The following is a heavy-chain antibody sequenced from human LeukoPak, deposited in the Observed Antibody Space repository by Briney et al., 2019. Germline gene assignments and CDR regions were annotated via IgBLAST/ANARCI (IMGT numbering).Heavy chain of an antibody. CDR2: ISGIGGST. Sequence: GGSLRLSCAASGFTFSSYAMSWVRQAPGKGLEWVSAISGIGGSTYYADSVKGRFTISRDNSKNTLYLQMNSLRDEDTAVYYCAKGALRYFDWLLENWGPGTMVTVSS. CDR3: AKGALRYFDWLLEN. D-gene: IGHD3-9*01. V-gene: IGHV3-23*01. CDR1: GFTFSSYA. J-gene: IGHJ4*02.